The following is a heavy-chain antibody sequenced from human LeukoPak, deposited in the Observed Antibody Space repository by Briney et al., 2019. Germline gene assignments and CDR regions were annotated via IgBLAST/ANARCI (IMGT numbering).Heavy chain of an antibody. CDR2: ISYDGSNK. CDR1: GFTFSSYA. Sequence: GGSLRLSCAASGFTFSSYAMHWVRQAPGKGLEWVAVISYDGSNKYYADSVKGRFTISRDNSKNTLYLQMNSLRAEDTAVYYCAKGGDYGDYEPSYWGQGTLVTVSS. D-gene: IGHD4-17*01. V-gene: IGHV3-30-3*01. CDR3: AKGGDYGDYEPSY. J-gene: IGHJ4*02.